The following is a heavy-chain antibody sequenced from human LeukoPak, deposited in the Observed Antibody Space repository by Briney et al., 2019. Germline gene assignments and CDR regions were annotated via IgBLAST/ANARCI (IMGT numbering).Heavy chain of an antibody. CDR3: AKGGPFRWPPYYFDY. CDR1: GFTFSRYA. Sequence: GGSLRLSCAASGFTFSRYAMSWVRQAPGKGLEWVSGISGSGDSTYNADSVKGRFTISRDNSKNTLYLQMNSLRAEDTAVYYCAKGGPFRWPPYYFDYWGQGTLVTVSS. D-gene: IGHD2-15*01. CDR2: ISGSGDST. V-gene: IGHV3-23*01. J-gene: IGHJ4*02.